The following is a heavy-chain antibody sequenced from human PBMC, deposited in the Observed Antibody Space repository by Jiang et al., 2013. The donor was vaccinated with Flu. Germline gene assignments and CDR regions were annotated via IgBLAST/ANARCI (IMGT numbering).Heavy chain of an antibody. CDR3: ARDRGTNPYYDSSGYYLR. V-gene: IGHV1-18*01. J-gene: IGHJ4*02. CDR1: GYTFSSYG. D-gene: IGHD3-22*01. CDR2: ISAYNGNT. Sequence: SGAEVKKPGASVKVSCKASGYTFSSYGISWVRQAPGQGLEWMGWISAYNGNTNYAQKFQGRVTMTTDTSTSIAYMELRSLRSDDTAVYYCARDRGTNPYYDSSGYYLRWGQGTLVTVSS.